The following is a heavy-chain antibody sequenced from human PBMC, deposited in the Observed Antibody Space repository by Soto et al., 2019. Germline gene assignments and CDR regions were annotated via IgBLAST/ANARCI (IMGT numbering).Heavy chain of an antibody. J-gene: IGHJ5*02. CDR1: GFTVSSNY. D-gene: IGHD6-13*01. Sequence: PGGSLRLSCAASGFTVSSNYMSWVRQATGKGLEWVSVIYSGGSTYYADSVKGRFTISRHNSKNTLYLQMNSLRAEDTAVYYCAGVKMWLNGSSWPGIWFDPWGQGTLVTVSS. CDR3: AGVKMWLNGSSWPGIWFDP. V-gene: IGHV3-53*04. CDR2: IYSGGST.